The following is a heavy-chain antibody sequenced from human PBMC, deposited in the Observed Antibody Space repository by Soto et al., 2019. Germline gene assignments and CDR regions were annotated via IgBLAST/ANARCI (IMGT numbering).Heavy chain of an antibody. CDR2: IYYSGST. Sequence: SETLSLTCTVSGGSISSYYWSWIRQPPGKGLEWIGYIYYSGSTNYNPSLKSRVTISVDTSKNQFSLKLSSVTAADTAVYYCARDPHTDGGFDPWGQGTLVTVSS. V-gene: IGHV4-59*01. CDR3: ARDPHTDGGFDP. J-gene: IGHJ5*02. D-gene: IGHD2-8*01. CDR1: GGSISSYY.